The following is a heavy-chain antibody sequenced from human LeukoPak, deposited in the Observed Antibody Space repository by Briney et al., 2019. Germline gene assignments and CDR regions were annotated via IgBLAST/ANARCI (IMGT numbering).Heavy chain of an antibody. D-gene: IGHD5-18*01. Sequence: SETLSLTCTVSGGSISSYYWSWIRQPPGKGLEWIGYIYYSGSTNYNPSLKSRVTISVDTSKNQFSLKLSSVTAADTAVYYCARKGYSYGYAFDIWGQGTMVTVSS. V-gene: IGHV4-59*01. CDR3: ARKGYSYGYAFDI. J-gene: IGHJ3*02. CDR1: GGSISSYY. CDR2: IYYSGST.